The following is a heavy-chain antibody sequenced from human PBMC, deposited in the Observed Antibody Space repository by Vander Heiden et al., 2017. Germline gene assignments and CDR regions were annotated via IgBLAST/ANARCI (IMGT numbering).Heavy chain of an antibody. V-gene: IGHV1-69*01. CDR1: GGTFSSYA. J-gene: IGHJ5*02. D-gene: IGHD2-15*01. CDR2: IILIFGTA. Sequence: QVQLVQSGAEVQKPGSSVKVTCKASGGTFSSYAISWVRQAPGQGLEWMGGIILIFGTANDAQKCQGRVTITADESTSTAYMELSSLRSEDTAVYYCARASYCSGGSCQGWFDPWGQGTLVTVSS. CDR3: ARASYCSGGSCQGWFDP.